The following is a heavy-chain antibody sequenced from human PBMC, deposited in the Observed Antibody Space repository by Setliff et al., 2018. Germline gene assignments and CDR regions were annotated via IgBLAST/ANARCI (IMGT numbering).Heavy chain of an antibody. CDR3: AKHGEESKVTTYLAS. D-gene: IGHD4-17*01. CDR2: RYYSGRT. J-gene: IGHJ5*02. V-gene: IGHV4-39*01. Sequence: SETLSLTCTVSGDSISSGTYYWGWIRQPPGKGLEWIGSRYYSGRTYYNPSLKSRVAMSVDKAKNQLSLNLRSVSAADTAIYYCAKHGEESKVTTYLASWGQGTLVTVSS. CDR1: GDSISSGTYY.